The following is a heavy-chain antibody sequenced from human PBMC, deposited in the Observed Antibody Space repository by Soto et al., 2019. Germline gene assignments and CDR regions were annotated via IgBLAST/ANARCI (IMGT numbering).Heavy chain of an antibody. CDR1: GGSITSSIHY. CDR2: IYYDGNT. CDR3: ARSSITPRLFMYPFDY. V-gene: IGHV4-39*01. D-gene: IGHD6-6*01. Sequence: SETLSLTCTVSGGSITSSIHYWGWIRQPPGKGLECIGNIYYDGNTYYNPSLKSRVTISLDTSKNQFSLRLNSVTAADTAVYYCARSSITPRLFMYPFDYWGQGTLVTVPS. J-gene: IGHJ4*02.